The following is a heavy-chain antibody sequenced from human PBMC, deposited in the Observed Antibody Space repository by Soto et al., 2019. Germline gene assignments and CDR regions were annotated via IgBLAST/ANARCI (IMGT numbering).Heavy chain of an antibody. J-gene: IGHJ4*02. Sequence: QVQLQESGPGLVKPSETLSLTCTVSGGSIGSYYWSWIRQPPGKGLEWIGYIYYSGSTNYNPSLKSRVTISVDTSKNQYSLKMSSVTAADTAVYYYARLATRYYFDYWGQGTLVTVSS. D-gene: IGHD1-1*01. V-gene: IGHV4-59*01. CDR2: IYYSGST. CDR1: GGSIGSYY. CDR3: ARLATRYYFDY.